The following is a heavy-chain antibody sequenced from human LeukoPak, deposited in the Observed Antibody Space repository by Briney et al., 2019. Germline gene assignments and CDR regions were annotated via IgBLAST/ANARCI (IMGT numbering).Heavy chain of an antibody. CDR3: ARGATMVRGVVPAYNWFDP. CDR1: VGSISSYY. CDR2: IYYSGST. V-gene: IGHV4-59*12. Sequence: SETLSLTCTVSVGSISSYYWSWIRQPPGKGLEWIGYIYYSGSTNYNPSLKSRVTISVDTSKNQFSLKLSSVTAADTAVYYCARGATMVRGVVPAYNWFDPWGQGTLVTVSS. J-gene: IGHJ5*02. D-gene: IGHD3-10*01.